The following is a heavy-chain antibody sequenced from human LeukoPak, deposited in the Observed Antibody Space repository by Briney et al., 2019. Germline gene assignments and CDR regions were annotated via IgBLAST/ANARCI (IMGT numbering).Heavy chain of an antibody. CDR3: ARSSGSVGDAFDI. CDR2: INHSGST. CDR1: GGSFNDYY. J-gene: IGHJ3*02. V-gene: IGHV4-34*01. D-gene: IGHD3-22*01. Sequence: SETLSLTCAVYGGSFNDYYWIWIRQPPGKGLEWIGEINHSGSTSCNPSLKSRVTTSVDTSKKQFSLNLTSVTAADTAVYYCARSSGSVGDAFDIWGQGTTVTVSS.